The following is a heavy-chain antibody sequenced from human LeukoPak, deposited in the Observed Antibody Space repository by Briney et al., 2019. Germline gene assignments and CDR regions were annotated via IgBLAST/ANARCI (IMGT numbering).Heavy chain of an antibody. CDR3: ARVRGYYDSSGYDY. V-gene: IGHV4-59*01. J-gene: IGHJ4*02. D-gene: IGHD3-22*01. Sequence: SETLSLTCTVPGASISSYYWSWIRQPPGKGLEWIGYIYYSGSTNYNPALKSRVTISEDTSKNQISLKLSSVTAADTAVYYCARVRGYYDSSGYDYWGQGTLVTVSS. CDR2: IYYSGST. CDR1: GASISSYY.